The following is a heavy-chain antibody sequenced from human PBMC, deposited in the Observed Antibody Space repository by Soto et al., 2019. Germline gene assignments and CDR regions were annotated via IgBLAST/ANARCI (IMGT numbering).Heavy chain of an antibody. CDR1: GCTFSSYA. V-gene: IGHV1-69*06. D-gene: IGHD4-17*01. Sequence: GASVKVSCKASGCTFSSYAISWVRQAPGQGLEWMGGIIPIFGTANYAQKFQRGVTITADKSTSTAYMELSSLRSEDTAVYYCARYYGDYHGYFDPWGQGXLVTVSS. CDR3: ARYYGDYHGYFDP. J-gene: IGHJ5*02. CDR2: IIPIFGTA.